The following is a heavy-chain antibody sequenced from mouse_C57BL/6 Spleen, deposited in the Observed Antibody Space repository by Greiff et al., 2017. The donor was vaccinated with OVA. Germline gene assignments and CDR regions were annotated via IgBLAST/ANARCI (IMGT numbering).Heavy chain of an antibody. CDR3: ARGDGYDVFAWFAY. Sequence: VQLQQSGAELARPGASVKLSCKASGYTFTSYGISWVKQRTGQGLEWIGEIYPRSGNTYYNEKFKGKATLTADKSSSTAYMELRSLTSEDSAVYFCARGDGYDVFAWFAYWGQGTLVTVSA. J-gene: IGHJ3*01. D-gene: IGHD2-2*01. V-gene: IGHV1-81*01. CDR1: GYTFTSYG. CDR2: IYPRSGNT.